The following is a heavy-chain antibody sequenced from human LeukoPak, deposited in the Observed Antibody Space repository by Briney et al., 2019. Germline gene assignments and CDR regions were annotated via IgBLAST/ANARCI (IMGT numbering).Heavy chain of an antibody. Sequence: ASVKVSCKVSGYTLTELSMHWVRQAPGKGLEWMGGFDPEDGETIYAQKFQGRVTMTEDTSTDAAYMELSSLRSEDTAVYYCATVRVTMVRGVIIVGAFDIWGQGTMVTVSS. CDR2: FDPEDGET. CDR1: GYTLTELS. D-gene: IGHD3-10*01. CDR3: ATVRVTMVRGVIIVGAFDI. J-gene: IGHJ3*02. V-gene: IGHV1-24*01.